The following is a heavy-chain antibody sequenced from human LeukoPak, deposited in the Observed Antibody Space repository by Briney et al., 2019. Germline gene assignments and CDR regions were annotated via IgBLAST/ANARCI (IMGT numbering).Heavy chain of an antibody. V-gene: IGHV1-69*13. D-gene: IGHD4-23*01. J-gene: IGHJ6*04. CDR2: IIPIFGTA. CDR1: GGTFSSYA. Sequence: SVKVSCKASGGTFSSYAISWVRQAPGQGLEWMGGIIPIFGTANYAQKFQGRVTITADESTSTAYMELSSLRSEDTAVYYCARGDYGGNIDLDVWGKGTTVTVSS. CDR3: ARGDYGGNIDLDV.